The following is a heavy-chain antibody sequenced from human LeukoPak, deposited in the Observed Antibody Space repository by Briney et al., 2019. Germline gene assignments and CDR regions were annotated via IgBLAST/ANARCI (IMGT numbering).Heavy chain of an antibody. J-gene: IGHJ3*02. CDR1: GASISSNNW. Sequence: PSGTLSLTCAVSGASISSNNWWWSWVRQPPGKGLEWIGEIYHSGSTNYNPSPKSRVTISVDTSKNQFSLKLSSVTAADTAVYYCARENQRGTNDAFDIWGQGTMVTVSS. V-gene: IGHV4-4*02. CDR2: IYHSGST. CDR3: ARENQRGTNDAFDI. D-gene: IGHD7-27*01.